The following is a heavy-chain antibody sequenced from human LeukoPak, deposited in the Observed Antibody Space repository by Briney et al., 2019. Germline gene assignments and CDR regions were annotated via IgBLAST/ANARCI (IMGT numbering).Heavy chain of an antibody. CDR1: GYTFTSYA. J-gene: IGHJ5*02. D-gene: IGHD1-1*01. V-gene: IGHV1-3*01. Sequence: ASVKVSCKASGYTFTSYAMHWVRQAPGQRLEWMGWINAGNGNTKYSQKFQGRVTITRDTSAGTAYMELSSLRSEDTAVYYCARGSNWNDEGGWFDPWGQGTLVTVSS. CDR3: ARGSNWNDEGGWFDP. CDR2: INAGNGNT.